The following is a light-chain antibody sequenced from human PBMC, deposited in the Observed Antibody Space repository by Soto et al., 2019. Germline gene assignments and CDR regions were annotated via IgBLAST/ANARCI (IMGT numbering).Light chain of an antibody. V-gene: IGKV1-5*03. CDR2: EAS. Sequence: DIQMTQSPSTLSASVGDSVTISCRPSQGISWCVAWFQQKPGKAPKLLISEASNLEGGVPSRFSGSGYGTEVTLTISSLQPDDVASYSCQQDHTSPWTFGQGTKVEIK. CDR3: QQDHTSPWT. J-gene: IGKJ1*01. CDR1: QGISWC.